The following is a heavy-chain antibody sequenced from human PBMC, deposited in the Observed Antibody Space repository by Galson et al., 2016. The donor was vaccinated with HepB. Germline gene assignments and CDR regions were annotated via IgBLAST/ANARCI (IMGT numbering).Heavy chain of an antibody. D-gene: IGHD5-18*01. J-gene: IGHJ6*03. CDR1: GGSISFSSYY. CDR3: ARHGGYRYENYYMDV. V-gene: IGHV4-39*01. CDR2: IYYSGTT. Sequence: ETLSLTCTVSGGSISFSSYYWAWIRQPPGKGLEWIGSIYYSGTTYYKPSLTSRGTISVDMSKTQFSLKLSSVTAADTAVYYCARHGGYRYENYYMDVWGKGTTVTVSS.